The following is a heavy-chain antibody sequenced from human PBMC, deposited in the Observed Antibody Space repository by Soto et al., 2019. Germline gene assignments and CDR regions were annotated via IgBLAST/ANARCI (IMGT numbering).Heavy chain of an antibody. CDR2: VSHSGTA. V-gene: IGHV4-30-2*01. D-gene: IGHD6-19*01. J-gene: IGHJ4*02. CDR1: GGSIDSGAYS. Sequence: SLSLTCSVSGGSIDSGAYSLSWIRQPPGKGLEWIGYVSHSGTAYSIPSLNGRLSLSVDSSQTQFSLKLTSVTAADSAVYYCARIHWTQSSLDYWGRGILVTVYS. CDR3: ARIHWTQSSLDY.